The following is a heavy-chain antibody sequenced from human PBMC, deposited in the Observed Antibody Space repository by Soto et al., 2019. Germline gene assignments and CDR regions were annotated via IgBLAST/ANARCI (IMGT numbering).Heavy chain of an antibody. V-gene: IGHV3-11*01. CDR1: GFSFSDYY. CDR2: ISTSGSST. J-gene: IGHJ6*03. CDR3: ANLANNYYHYMDG. Sequence: QVQLVESGGGLVKPGGSLRLSCAASGFSFSDYYMSWIRQAPGKGLEWVSLISTSGSSTDYADSVKGRFTISRDNAKNSLSLQMNSLRAEDTAVYYWANLANNYYHYMDGWGKGTTVTVSS. D-gene: IGHD1-26*01.